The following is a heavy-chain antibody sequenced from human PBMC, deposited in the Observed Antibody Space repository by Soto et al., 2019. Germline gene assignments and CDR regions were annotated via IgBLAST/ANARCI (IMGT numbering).Heavy chain of an antibody. Sequence: QVQLQESGPGLVKPSGTLSLTCAVSGGSISSSNWWSWVRQPPGKGLEWIGEIYHSGSTNYNPSPQRRRNNSGGQSQHPVALELGSVTAADTAVYYRARWCSGGGVDYWGQGTLVTVSS. J-gene: IGHJ4*02. CDR2: IYHSGST. V-gene: IGHV4-4*02. CDR1: GGSISSSNW. D-gene: IGHD2-15*01. CDR3: ARWCSGGGVDY.